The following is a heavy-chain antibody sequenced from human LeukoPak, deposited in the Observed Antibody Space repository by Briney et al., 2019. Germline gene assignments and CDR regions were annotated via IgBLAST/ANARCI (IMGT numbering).Heavy chain of an antibody. Sequence: ASVEVSCKASGYTFTSYGISWVRQAPGQGLEWMGWISAYNGNTNYAQKLQGRVTMTTDTSTSTAYMELRSLRSDDTAVYYCAREGQWGYYDSSGYYYLAYWGQGTLVTVSS. CDR3: AREGQWGYYDSSGYYYLAY. CDR2: ISAYNGNT. V-gene: IGHV1-18*01. J-gene: IGHJ4*02. CDR1: GYTFTSYG. D-gene: IGHD3-22*01.